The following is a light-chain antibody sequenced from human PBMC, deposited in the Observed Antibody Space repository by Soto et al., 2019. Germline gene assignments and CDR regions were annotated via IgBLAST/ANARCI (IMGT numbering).Light chain of an antibody. Sequence: QSALTQPASVSGSPGLSIASSCTGTSRDVGGYNSVSWYQQQPGKVPKLMIYDVSNRPSGVSNRFSGSKSGNTASLTISGLQAEDEGHYYCSSYATGGSYVFGTGTKLTVL. CDR3: SSYATGGSYV. V-gene: IGLV2-14*01. J-gene: IGLJ1*01. CDR2: DVS. CDR1: SRDVGGYNS.